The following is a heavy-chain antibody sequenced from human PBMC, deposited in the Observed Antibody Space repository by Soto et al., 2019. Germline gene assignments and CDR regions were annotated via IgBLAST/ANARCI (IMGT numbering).Heavy chain of an antibody. Sequence: QLQLQESGPGLVKPSETLSLTCTVSGGSISSSSYYWGWIRQPPGKGLEWIGSIYYSGITYYNPSRKSRVTISVDTSKNQFSLKLSSVTAADTAVYYCARQAQLERLGHEAFDIWGQGTMVTVSS. CDR3: ARQAQLERLGHEAFDI. CDR2: IYYSGIT. D-gene: IGHD1-1*01. J-gene: IGHJ3*02. V-gene: IGHV4-39*01. CDR1: GGSISSSSYY.